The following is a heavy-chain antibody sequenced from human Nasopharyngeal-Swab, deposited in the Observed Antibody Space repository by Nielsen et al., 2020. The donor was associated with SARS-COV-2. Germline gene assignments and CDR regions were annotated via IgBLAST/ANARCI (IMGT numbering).Heavy chain of an antibody. Sequence: GESLKISCAASGFIFSYSAIHWVRQASGKGLEWVGRIRSKGNSYATEYAASVEGRFTISRDDSKNTAYLQMNSLITEDTAVYYCTRCGGSCYTGKDYWGQGTLVTVSS. CDR2: IRSKGNSYAT. CDR3: TRCGGSCYTGKDY. D-gene: IGHD2-15*01. V-gene: IGHV3-73*01. CDR1: GFIFSYSA. J-gene: IGHJ4*02.